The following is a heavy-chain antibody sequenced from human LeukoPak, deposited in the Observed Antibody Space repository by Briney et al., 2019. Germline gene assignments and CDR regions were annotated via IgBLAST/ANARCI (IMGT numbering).Heavy chain of an antibody. CDR3: ARATYYDILTGYLFDY. V-gene: IGHV4-59*01. CDR1: GGSISSYY. D-gene: IGHD3-9*01. J-gene: IGHJ4*02. CDR2: IYYSGST. Sequence: SETLSLTCTASGGSISSYYWSWIRQPPGKGLEWIGYIYYSGSTNYNPSLKSRVTISVDTSKNQFSLKLSSVTAADTAVYYCARATYYDILTGYLFDYWGQGTLVTVSS.